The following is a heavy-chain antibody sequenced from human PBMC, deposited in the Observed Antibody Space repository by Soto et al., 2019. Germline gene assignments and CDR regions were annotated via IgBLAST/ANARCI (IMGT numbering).Heavy chain of an antibody. CDR3: ARVPSP. V-gene: IGHV4-59*12. Sequence: SETLSLTCTVSGGSISRYYWSWIRQSPGKGLEWIGYIYNSGSTHYNPSLKSRVTMSVDRSKNQFSLKLSSVTAADTAVYYCARVPSPWGQGTLVTVSS. CDR2: IYNSGST. J-gene: IGHJ5*02. CDR1: GGSISRYY.